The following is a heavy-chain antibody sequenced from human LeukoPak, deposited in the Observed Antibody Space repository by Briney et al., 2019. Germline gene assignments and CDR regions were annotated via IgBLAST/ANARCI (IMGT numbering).Heavy chain of an antibody. D-gene: IGHD3-22*01. J-gene: IGHJ4*02. CDR3: ARVSREYYYDSSGYAIDY. V-gene: IGHV3-21*01. CDR2: ISSSSSYI. Sequence: GGSLRLSCAASGFTFSSYSMNWVRQAPGKGLEWVSSISSSSSYIYYADSVKGRLTISRDNAKNSLYLQMNSLRAEDTAVYYCARVSREYYYDSSGYAIDYWGQGTLVTVSS. CDR1: GFTFSSYS.